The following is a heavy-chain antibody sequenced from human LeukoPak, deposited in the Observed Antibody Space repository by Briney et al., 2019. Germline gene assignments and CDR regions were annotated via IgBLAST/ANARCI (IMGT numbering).Heavy chain of an antibody. D-gene: IGHD3-9*01. J-gene: IGHJ5*02. CDR1: GGSISSSSYY. CDR2: IYYSGST. Sequence: SETLSLTCTVSGGSISSSSYYWGWIRQPPGKGLEWIGSIYYSGSTYYNPSLKSGVTISVDTSKNQFSLKLSSVTAADTAVYYCARVYYDILTGSNWFDPWGQGTLVTVSS. V-gene: IGHV4-39*07. CDR3: ARVYYDILTGSNWFDP.